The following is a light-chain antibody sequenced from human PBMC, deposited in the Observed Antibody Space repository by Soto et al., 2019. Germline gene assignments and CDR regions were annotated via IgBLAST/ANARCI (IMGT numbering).Light chain of an antibody. J-gene: IGKJ3*01. CDR1: QSVSSSY. CDR2: GTS. CDR3: QQYGSSPFT. V-gene: IGKV3-20*01. Sequence: EIVLTQSPGTLSLSPGERATLSCRASQSVSSSYLAWHQQKPGQAPRLLIYGTSSRATGIPDRFSGSGSGTDFTLTISRLEPEDFAVYYCQQYGSSPFTFGPRTKVDIK.